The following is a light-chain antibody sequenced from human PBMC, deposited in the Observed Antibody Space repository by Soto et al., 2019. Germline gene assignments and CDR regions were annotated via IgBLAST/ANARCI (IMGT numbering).Light chain of an antibody. J-gene: IGKJ1*01. CDR3: QQYYRYRWT. CDR1: QGISHY. Sequence: AIQMTQSPSSLSASPGERATLSCRASQGISHYLAWYQQKPGKTPRLLIYAASTLQSGVPSRFSGSGSGTDFTLTSSCLQSEDFATYYCQQYYRYRWTFGQGTKVDIK. V-gene: IGKV1-8*01. CDR2: AAS.